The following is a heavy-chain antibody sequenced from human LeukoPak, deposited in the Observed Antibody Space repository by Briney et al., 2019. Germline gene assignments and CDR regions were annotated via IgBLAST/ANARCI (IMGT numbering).Heavy chain of an antibody. CDR3: ARGTVTTRGPFDL. CDR1: GDSIGNYY. CDR2: IYYTGIT. V-gene: IGHV4-59*08. D-gene: IGHD4-17*01. J-gene: IGHJ4*02. Sequence: SETLSLTCTVFGDSIGNYYWTWIRQPPGKGLEWIGYIYYTGITNYSPSLKSRVTISVDTSKNQFSLRPTSVTAADTAVYYCARGTVTTRGPFDLWGQGTLVTVSS.